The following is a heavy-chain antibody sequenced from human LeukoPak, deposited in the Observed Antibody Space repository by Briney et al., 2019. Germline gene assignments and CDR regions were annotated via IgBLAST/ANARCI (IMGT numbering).Heavy chain of an antibody. CDR1: GFRFDGHG. CDR3: VRDDPSPEAFDL. CDR2: INWHGSSK. J-gene: IGHJ3*01. Sequence: GGSLRLSCAASGFRFDGHGMSWVRQAPGKGLEWVSGINWHGSSKGYADSVKGRFTISRDNAKNTLYLQMNSLRAEDTAVYYCVRDDPSPEAFDLWGQGTLVTVSS. V-gene: IGHV3-20*04.